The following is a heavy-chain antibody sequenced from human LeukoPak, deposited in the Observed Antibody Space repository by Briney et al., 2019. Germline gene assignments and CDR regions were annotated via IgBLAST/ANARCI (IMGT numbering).Heavy chain of an antibody. CDR3: AKDGGSGSYFGEKGFDY. V-gene: IGHV3-9*01. J-gene: IGHJ4*02. CDR1: GFTFDDYA. CDR2: ISWNSGSI. D-gene: IGHD3-10*01. Sequence: GGSLRLSCAASGFTFDDYAMHWVRQAPGKGLEWVSGISWNSGSIDYADSVKGRFTISRDNAKNSLYLQMNSLRAEDTALYYCAKDGGSGSYFGEKGFDYWGQGTLVTVSS.